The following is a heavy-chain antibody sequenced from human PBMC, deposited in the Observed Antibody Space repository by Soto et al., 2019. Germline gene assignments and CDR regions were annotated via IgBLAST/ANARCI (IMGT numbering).Heavy chain of an antibody. Sequence: QVQLVQSGAEVKKAGASVKVSCKASGYTFTAYYIHWVRQAPGQGLEWMGWMNPHSGGTDYAQKFQGWVTMTRDTSISSAYMDLSRLKSDDTAGYYFARGDSSGEFDYWGQGTLVTVAS. V-gene: IGHV1-2*04. J-gene: IGHJ4*02. D-gene: IGHD3-22*01. CDR3: ARGDSSGEFDY. CDR1: GYTFTAYY. CDR2: MNPHSGGT.